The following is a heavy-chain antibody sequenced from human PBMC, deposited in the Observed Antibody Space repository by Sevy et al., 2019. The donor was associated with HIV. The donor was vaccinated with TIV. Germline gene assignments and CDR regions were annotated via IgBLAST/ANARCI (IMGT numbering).Heavy chain of an antibody. D-gene: IGHD7-27*01. CDR3: AREGGVATTGDHDAFDI. J-gene: IGHJ3*02. V-gene: IGHV1-69*13. CDR1: GDTFSTYG. Sequence: ASVKVSCKASGDTFSTYGLSWVRQAPGQGLEWMGGIIPIFGTPNYAQKFQGRVTITADESASTAYMELSSLRSEETALYYCAREGGVATTGDHDAFDIWGHETLVTVSS. CDR2: IIPIFGTP.